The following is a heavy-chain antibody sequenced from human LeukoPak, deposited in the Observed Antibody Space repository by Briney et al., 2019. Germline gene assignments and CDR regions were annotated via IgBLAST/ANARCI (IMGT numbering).Heavy chain of an antibody. Sequence: EASVKVSCKASGYTFTSYYMHWVRQAPGQGLEWMGWINPNSGGTNYAQKFQGRVTMTRDTSIGTAYMELSRLRSDDTAVYYCARLPITMVRGVIIDHDYWGQGTLVTVSS. CDR2: INPNSGGT. V-gene: IGHV1-2*02. CDR1: GYTFTSYY. J-gene: IGHJ4*02. CDR3: ARLPITMVRGVIIDHDY. D-gene: IGHD3-10*01.